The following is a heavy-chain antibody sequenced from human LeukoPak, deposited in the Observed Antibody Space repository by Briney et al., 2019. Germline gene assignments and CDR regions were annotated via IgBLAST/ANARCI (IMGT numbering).Heavy chain of an antibody. V-gene: IGHV4-39*01. D-gene: IGHD3-3*01. CDR1: GGSISSSSYS. Sequence: SETLSLTCTVSGGSISSSSYSWGWIRQPPGKGLEWIGSIYYSGTTYYNPSLKSRVTISVDTSKIQFALKLSSVAATDTAVYFCARLRSDFWSGYTHPYFDYWGQGTLVTVSS. CDR3: ARLRSDFWSGYTHPYFDY. CDR2: IYYSGTT. J-gene: IGHJ4*02.